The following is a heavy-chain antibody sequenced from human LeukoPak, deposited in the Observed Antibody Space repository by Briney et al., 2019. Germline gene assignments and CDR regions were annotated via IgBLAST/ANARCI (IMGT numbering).Heavy chain of an antibody. J-gene: IGHJ4*02. CDR2: IRAYKGDT. V-gene: IGHV1-18*01. CDR1: GYTFCSYG. Sequence: GSVKVFCKASGYTFCSYGISLVRQAPGQRLEWMGWIRAYKGDTNYSQKLQSRVTMTTDTSTSTAYMELRSLRSDDTAVYYCARETYYYDSRGYYPEQGIDYWGQGTLVTVSS. D-gene: IGHD3-22*01. CDR3: ARETYYYDSRGYYPEQGIDY.